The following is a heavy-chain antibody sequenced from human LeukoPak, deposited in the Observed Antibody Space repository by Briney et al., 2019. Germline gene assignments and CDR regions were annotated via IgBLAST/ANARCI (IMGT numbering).Heavy chain of an antibody. J-gene: IGHJ5*02. Sequence: GASVKVSCKASGYTFTSYGISWVRQAPGQGLEWMGWISAYNGNTNYAQKLQGRVTMTTDTSTSTAYMELRSLRSEDTAVYYCAREVGGAYWEQQLTQLNWFDPWGQGTLVTVSS. CDR1: GYTFTSYG. V-gene: IGHV1-18*01. CDR3: AREVGGAYWEQQLTQLNWFDP. D-gene: IGHD6-13*01. CDR2: ISAYNGNT.